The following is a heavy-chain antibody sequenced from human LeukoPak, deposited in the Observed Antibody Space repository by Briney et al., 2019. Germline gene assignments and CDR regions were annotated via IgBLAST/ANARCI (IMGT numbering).Heavy chain of an antibody. CDR1: GDSISSYY. CDR3: AREDPQTTVPEGMDV. D-gene: IGHD4-17*01. V-gene: IGHV4-4*09. CDR2: IYTSGGT. J-gene: IGHJ6*02. Sequence: SETLSLTCTVSGDSISSYYWSWIRQPPGKGLEWIGYIYTSGGTNYIPSLKGRVTISIDTSKNQFSLKLSSVTAADSAVYYCAREDPQTTVPEGMDVWGQGTTVTVSS.